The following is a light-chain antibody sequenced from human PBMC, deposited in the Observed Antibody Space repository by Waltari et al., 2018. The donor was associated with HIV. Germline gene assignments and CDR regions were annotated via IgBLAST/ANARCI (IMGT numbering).Light chain of an antibody. CDR2: EVS. CDR3: SSYTSSSTLV. Sequence: QSALTQPASVSGSPGQSITISCTGTSSDVGGYNYVSWYQQHPGKAPKRMIYEVSNRPSGVPNRFPGSKSGNTASLTISGLQAEDEADYYCSSYTSSSTLVFGTGTKVTVL. J-gene: IGLJ1*01. V-gene: IGLV2-14*01. CDR1: SSDVGGYNY.